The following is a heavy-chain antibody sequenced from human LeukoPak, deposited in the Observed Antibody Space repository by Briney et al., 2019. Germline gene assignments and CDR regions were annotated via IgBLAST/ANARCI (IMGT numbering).Heavy chain of an antibody. CDR1: GFTFSSYS. D-gene: IGHD5-12*01. J-gene: IGHJ4*02. CDR2: IGISGSTK. V-gene: IGHV3-48*04. Sequence: PGGSLRLSCAASGFTFSSYSMMWVRQAPGKGLEWVSYIGISGSTKYYADSVKGRFTISRDNAKNSLYLQMNSLTAEDTAIYYCAREMGGYPCDYWGQGTLVTVSS. CDR3: AREMGGYPCDY.